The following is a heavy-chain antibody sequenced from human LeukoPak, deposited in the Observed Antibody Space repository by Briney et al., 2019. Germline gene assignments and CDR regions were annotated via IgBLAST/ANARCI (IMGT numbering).Heavy chain of an antibody. J-gene: IGHJ4*02. CDR1: GGSISSSSYY. D-gene: IGHD5-24*01. CDR2: IYYSGST. Sequence: SETLSLTCTVSGGSISSSSYYWGWIRQTPGKGLEWIGSIYYSGSTYYNPSLKSRVTISVDTSKNQFSLKLSSVTAADTAVYYCARLGWLQSGLSDYWGQGTLVTVSS. V-gene: IGHV4-39*01. CDR3: ARLGWLQSGLSDY.